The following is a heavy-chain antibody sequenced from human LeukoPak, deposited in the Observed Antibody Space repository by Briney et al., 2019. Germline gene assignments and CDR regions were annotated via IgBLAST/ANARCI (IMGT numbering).Heavy chain of an antibody. V-gene: IGHV5-51*01. Sequence: GESLKISCKGSGYSFTNYWIGWVRQMPGKGLEWLGIIYPCDSDTKYSPSFQGQVTISADSSISTAYLQWSSLEASDTAMYYCARHSSSWYYFDYWGQGTLVTVSS. CDR2: IYPCDSDT. J-gene: IGHJ4*02. CDR3: ARHSSSWYYFDY. CDR1: GYSFTNYW. D-gene: IGHD6-13*01.